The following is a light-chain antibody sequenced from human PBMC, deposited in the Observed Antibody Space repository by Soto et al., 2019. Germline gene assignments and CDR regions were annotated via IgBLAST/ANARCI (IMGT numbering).Light chain of an antibody. V-gene: IGLV1-40*01. J-gene: IGLJ3*02. CDR1: SSKIGAGYD. CDR3: QSYDSSLTTWV. CDR2: RNN. Sequence: QSVLTQPPSVSGAPGQRVTISCTGSSSKIGAGYDVHWYQQLPGTAPKLLIHRNNNRPSGVPDRFSGSKSGTSASLAITGLQAEDEADYYCQSYDSSLTTWVFGGGTKLTVL.